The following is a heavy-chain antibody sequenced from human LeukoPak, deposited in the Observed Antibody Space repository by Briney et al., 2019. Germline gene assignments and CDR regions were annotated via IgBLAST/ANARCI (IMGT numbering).Heavy chain of an antibody. CDR2: INHSGST. CDR1: GGSFSGYY. J-gene: IGHJ4*02. D-gene: IGHD5-12*01. CDR3: ARGGIYYYFDY. Sequence: SETLSLTCAVYGGSFSGYYWSWIRQPPGKGLEWIGEINHSGSTNYNPSLKSRVTISVDTSKNQFPLKLSSVTAADTAVYYCARGGIYYYFDYWGQGTLVTVSS. V-gene: IGHV4-34*01.